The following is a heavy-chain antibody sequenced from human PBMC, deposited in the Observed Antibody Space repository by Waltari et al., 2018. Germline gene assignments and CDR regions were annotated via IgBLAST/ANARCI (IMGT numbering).Heavy chain of an antibody. J-gene: IGHJ5*02. CDR3: GASGYSSSQNWIDP. CDR2: ISPIFGST. D-gene: IGHD2-2*01. V-gene: IGHV1-69*01. Sequence: QVQLVQSGAEGKKPGSSVKVSCKASGGTFSKYAINGVRQAPGHGLEWRGGISPIFGSTTYAQKFQGRVTITADESTSTVYMELSSLRSDDTAVFYCGASGYSSSQNWIDPWGQGTLVTVSS. CDR1: GGTFSKYA.